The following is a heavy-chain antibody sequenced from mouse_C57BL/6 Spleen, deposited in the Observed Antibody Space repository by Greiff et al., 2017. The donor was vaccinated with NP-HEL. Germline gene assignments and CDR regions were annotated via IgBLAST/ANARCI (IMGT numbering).Heavy chain of an antibody. CDR1: GFTFSDYY. CDR3: ARALYGSSYFDY. V-gene: IGHV5-16*01. Sequence: EVQLQESEGGLVQPGSSMKLSCTASGFTFSDYYMAWVRQVPEKGLEWVANINYDGSSTYYLDSLKSRFIISRDNAKNILYLQMSSLKSEDTATYYCARALYGSSYFDYWGQGTTLTVSS. CDR2: INYDGSST. J-gene: IGHJ2*01. D-gene: IGHD1-1*01.